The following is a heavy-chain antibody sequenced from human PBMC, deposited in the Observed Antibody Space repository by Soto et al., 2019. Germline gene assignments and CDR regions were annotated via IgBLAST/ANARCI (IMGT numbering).Heavy chain of an antibody. J-gene: IGHJ2*01. CDR1: GGTFSSYT. CDR2: IIPILGIA. V-gene: IGHV1-69*08. D-gene: IGHD6-19*01. Sequence: QVQLVQSGAEVKKPGSSVKVSCKASGGTFSSYTISWVRQAPGQGLEWMGRIIPILGIANYAQKFQGRVTITGDKSTSTGYMELSSLRSEDTAVYYCARDGRASIVVAGSYWYFDLWGRGTLVTVSS. CDR3: ARDGRASIVVAGSYWYFDL.